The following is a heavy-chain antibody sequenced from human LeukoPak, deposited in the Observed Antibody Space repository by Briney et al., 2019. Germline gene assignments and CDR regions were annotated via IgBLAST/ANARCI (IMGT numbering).Heavy chain of an antibody. J-gene: IGHJ4*02. CDR3: AREVVGGKLLWFGELLTINFDY. D-gene: IGHD3-10*01. CDR2: IKQDGSEK. Sequence: GGSLRLSCAASGFTFTSYWMSWVRQAPGKRREWVANIKQDGSEKYYVDSVKGRFTISRDSAKNSLYLQMNSLRAEDTAVYYCAREVVGGKLLWFGELLTINFDYWGQGTLVTVSS. V-gene: IGHV3-7*04. CDR1: GFTFTSYW.